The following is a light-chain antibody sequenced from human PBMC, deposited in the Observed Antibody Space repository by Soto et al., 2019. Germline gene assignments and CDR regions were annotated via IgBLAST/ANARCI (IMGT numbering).Light chain of an antibody. CDR2: EVR. J-gene: IGLJ1*01. V-gene: IGLV2-14*01. Sequence: QSALTQPASVSGSLGQSITISCTGTTNDVGDYNYVSWYQQHPGKAPKLMIYEVRNRPSGVSNRFSGSKSGNTASLTISGLQAEYEGDYSCTSYRSGSILYVFGTGTKVTVL. CDR1: TNDVGDYNY. CDR3: TSYRSGSILYV.